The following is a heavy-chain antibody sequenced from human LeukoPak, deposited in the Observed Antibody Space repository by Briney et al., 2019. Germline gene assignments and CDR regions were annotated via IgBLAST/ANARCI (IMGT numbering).Heavy chain of an antibody. CDR3: AKGALNAAVAGTRTNYFDY. D-gene: IGHD6-19*01. CDR2: ISGSGGST. Sequence: GGSLRLSCAASGFTFSSYSMNWVRQAPGKGLEWVSAISGSGGSTYYADSVKGRFTISRDNSKNTLYLQMNSLRAEDTAVYYCAKGALNAAVAGTRTNYFDYWGQGTLVTVSS. CDR1: GFTFSSYS. J-gene: IGHJ4*02. V-gene: IGHV3-23*01.